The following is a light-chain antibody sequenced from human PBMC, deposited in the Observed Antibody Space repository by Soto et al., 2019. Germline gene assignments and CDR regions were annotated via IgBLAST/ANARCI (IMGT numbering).Light chain of an antibody. CDR3: ASFAGTNNVV. V-gene: IGLV2-8*01. CDR2: EVI. Sequence: QSALTQPPSASGSPGQSVTISFTGTSSDVGGYNYVSWYQQHPGKAPKLMIYEVIKRPSGVPDRFSGSKSGNTASLTVSGLQAEDEADYYCASFAGTNNVVFGGGTKRTVL. CDR1: SSDVGGYNY. J-gene: IGLJ2*01.